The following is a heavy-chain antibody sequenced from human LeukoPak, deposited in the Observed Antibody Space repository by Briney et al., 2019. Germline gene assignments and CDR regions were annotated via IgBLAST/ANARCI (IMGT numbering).Heavy chain of an antibody. CDR2: INNSGNSG. Sequence: GRSLRLSCAASGFTFSYYAMYWVRQAPGKGVEYVSGINNSGNSGSYANSVKGRFTVSRDNSENTLYLQLGSLRAEDMAVYYCARDRVGSSWSEFDYWGQGTLVTVSS. CDR3: ARDRVGSSWSEFDY. J-gene: IGHJ4*02. V-gene: IGHV3-64*01. D-gene: IGHD6-13*01. CDR1: GFTFSYYA.